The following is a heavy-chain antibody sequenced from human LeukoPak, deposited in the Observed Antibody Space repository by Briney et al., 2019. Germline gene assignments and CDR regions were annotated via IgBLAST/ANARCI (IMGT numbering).Heavy chain of an antibody. V-gene: IGHV3-7*01. CDR2: MNQDGSQT. D-gene: IGHD1-14*01. J-gene: IGHJ4*02. CDR1: GFTFRTFW. CDR3: ARNNPDHGDDY. Sequence: GGSLRLSCAASGFTFRTFWMNWVRQAPGKGLEWVANMNQDGSQTDYLDSVKGRFTTSRDNAKQSMYLQMDSLKVDDTAIYYCARNNPDHGDDYWGQGTLVTVSS.